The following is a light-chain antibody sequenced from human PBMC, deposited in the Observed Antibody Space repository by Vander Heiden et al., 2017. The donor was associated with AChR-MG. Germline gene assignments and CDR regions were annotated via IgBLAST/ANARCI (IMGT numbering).Light chain of an antibody. CDR2: GNS. CDR1: SSNIGAGYD. J-gene: IGLJ3*02. V-gene: IGLV1-40*01. Sequence: QSVLTQPPSVSGAPGPRVTIPCTGSSSNIGAGYDVHWYQHLPGTAPKLLIYGNSNRPSGVPDRFSGSKSGTSASLAITGLQAEDEADYYCQSYDSSLSGYWVFGGGTKLTVL. CDR3: QSYDSSLSGYWV.